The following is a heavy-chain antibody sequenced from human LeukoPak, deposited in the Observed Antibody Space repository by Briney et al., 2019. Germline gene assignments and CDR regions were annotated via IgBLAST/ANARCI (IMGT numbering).Heavy chain of an antibody. CDR3: ARAKKMGYCSGGSCYRWFDP. V-gene: IGHV4-34*01. D-gene: IGHD2-15*01. Sequence: SETLSLTCAVYGGSFSGYYWSWIRQPPGKGLEWIGEINHSGSTNYNPSLKSRVTISVDTSKNQFSLKLSSVTAADTAVYYCARAKKMGYCSGGSCYRWFDPWGQGTLVTVSS. CDR2: INHSGST. J-gene: IGHJ5*02. CDR1: GGSFSGYY.